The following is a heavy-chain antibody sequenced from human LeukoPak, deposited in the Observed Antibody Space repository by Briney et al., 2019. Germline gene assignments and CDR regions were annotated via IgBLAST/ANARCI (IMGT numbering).Heavy chain of an antibody. CDR3: ARGDCGGDCYSFGY. CDR1: GGSISSSSYY. CDR2: IYYGGST. D-gene: IGHD2-21*02. V-gene: IGHV4-39*07. Sequence: SSETLSLTCTVSGGSISSSSYYWGWIRQPPGKGLEWIATIYYGGSTYYNPSLQSRVTISVDRSKNQLSLKLSSVTAADTAVYYCARGDCGGDCYSFGYWGQGTLVTVSS. J-gene: IGHJ4*02.